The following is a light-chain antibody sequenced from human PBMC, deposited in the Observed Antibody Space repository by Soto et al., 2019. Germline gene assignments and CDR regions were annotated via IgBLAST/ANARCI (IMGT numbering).Light chain of an antibody. CDR1: QGIRND. V-gene: IGKV1-6*02. J-gene: IGKJ1*01. CDR3: LQDYSYPRT. Sequence: AIQMTQSPSSLSASVGDRVTITCRASQGIRNDLSWYQEKPGKAPKLLIYAASTLQIGVPSRFSGSGSGTDFTLTISSLQPEDFATYYCLQDYSYPRTFGQGTKVEIK. CDR2: AAS.